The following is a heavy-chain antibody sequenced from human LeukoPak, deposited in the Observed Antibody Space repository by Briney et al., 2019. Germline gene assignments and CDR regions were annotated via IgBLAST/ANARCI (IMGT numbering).Heavy chain of an antibody. CDR2: INHSGST. V-gene: IGHV4-34*01. J-gene: IGHJ3*02. Sequence: ASETLSLTCAVYGGSFSGYYWSWIRQPPGKGLEWIGEINHSGSTNYNPSLKSRVTISVDTSKNQFSLKLNSVTAADTAVYYCAKSNGYGLVDIWGQGTMVTVSS. D-gene: IGHD3-10*01. CDR1: GGSFSGYY. CDR3: AKSNGYGLVDI.